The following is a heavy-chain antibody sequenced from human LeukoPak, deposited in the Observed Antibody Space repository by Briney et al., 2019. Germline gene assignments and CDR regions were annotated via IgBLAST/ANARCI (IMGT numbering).Heavy chain of an antibody. CDR1: GGSISSNNYY. Sequence: SETLSLTCTVSGGSISSNNYYWGWIRQPPGKGLEWIGSIYYSGSTYYNPSLKSRVTISVDTSKNQFSLKLSSVTAADTAVYYCAREYLHCSGGSCYLGWFDPWGQGTLVTVSS. CDR2: IYYSGST. D-gene: IGHD2-15*01. V-gene: IGHV4-39*07. J-gene: IGHJ5*02. CDR3: AREYLHCSGGSCYLGWFDP.